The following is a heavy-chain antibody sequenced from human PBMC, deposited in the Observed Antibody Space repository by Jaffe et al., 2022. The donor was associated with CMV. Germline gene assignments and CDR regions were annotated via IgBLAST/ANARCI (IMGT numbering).Heavy chain of an antibody. Sequence: EVQLVESGGGLVQPGRSLRLSCAASGFTFDDYAMHWVRQAPGKGLEWVSGISWNSGSIGYADSVKGRFTISRDNAKNSLYLQMNSLRAEDTALYYCAKDYYGSGSYLNGMDVWGQGTTVTVSS. CDR2: ISWNSGSI. CDR1: GFTFDDYA. J-gene: IGHJ6*02. D-gene: IGHD3-10*01. V-gene: IGHV3-9*01. CDR3: AKDYYGSGSYLNGMDV.